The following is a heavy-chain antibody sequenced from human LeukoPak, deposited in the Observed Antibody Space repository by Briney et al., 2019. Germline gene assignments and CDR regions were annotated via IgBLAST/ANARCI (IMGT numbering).Heavy chain of an antibody. J-gene: IGHJ4*02. V-gene: IGHV3-15*01. D-gene: IGHD3-16*01. CDR3: TTGRGEYYDYVWWSYRTDY. CDR1: GFTFSNAW. CDR2: IKSKTDGGTT. Sequence: AGSLRLSCAASGFTFSNAWMSWVRQAPGKGLEWVGRIKSKTDGGTTDYAAPVKGRFTISRDDSKNTLYLQMNSLKTEDTAVYYCTTGRGEYYDYVWWSYRTDYWGQGTLVTVSS.